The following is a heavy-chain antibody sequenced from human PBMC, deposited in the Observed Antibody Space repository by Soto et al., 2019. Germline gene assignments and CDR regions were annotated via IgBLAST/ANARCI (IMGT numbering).Heavy chain of an antibody. V-gene: IGHV1-69*01. CDR2: IIPVFGTA. Sequence: QVQLVQSGAEVKKPGSSVKVSCKASGGTFSSYAISWVRQAPGQGLECMGGIIPVFGTANYAQKFQGRVTINADESTSTVYMELSSLRSEDTAVYYCARGWKDFTHWGQGTLVTVSS. J-gene: IGHJ4*02. CDR1: GGTFSSYA. CDR3: ARGWKDFTH. D-gene: IGHD1-1*01.